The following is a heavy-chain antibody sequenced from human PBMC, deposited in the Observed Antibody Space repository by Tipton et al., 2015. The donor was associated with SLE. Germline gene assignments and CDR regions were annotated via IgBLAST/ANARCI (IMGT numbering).Heavy chain of an antibody. CDR3: ANSEGYYDFWSGPSYYMDG. D-gene: IGHD3-3*01. Sequence: SLRLSCAASGFTFSSYGMHWVRQAPGKGLEWVAVISYDGSNKDYADSVKGRFNISRDNSKNTLYLQMNSLRAEDTAVYYCANSEGYYDFWSGPSYYMDGWGKGTTVTVS. V-gene: IGHV3-30*18. J-gene: IGHJ6*03. CDR2: ISYDGSNK. CDR1: GFTFSSYG.